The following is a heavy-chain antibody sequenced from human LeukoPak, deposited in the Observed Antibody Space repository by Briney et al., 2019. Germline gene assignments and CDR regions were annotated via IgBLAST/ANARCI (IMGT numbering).Heavy chain of an antibody. CDR1: GGSISSSSYY. D-gene: IGHD3-22*01. Sequence: ETLSLTCTVSGGSISSSSYYWGWIRQPPGKGLEWIGSIYYSGSTYYNPSLKSRVTISVDTSKNQFSLKLSSVTAADTAVYYCARGVTMITDYWGQGTLVTVSS. CDR2: IYYSGST. J-gene: IGHJ4*02. CDR3: ARGVTMITDY. V-gene: IGHV4-39*01.